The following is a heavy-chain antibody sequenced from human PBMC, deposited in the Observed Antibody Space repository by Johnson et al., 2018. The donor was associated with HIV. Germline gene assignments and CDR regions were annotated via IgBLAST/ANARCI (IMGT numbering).Heavy chain of an antibody. J-gene: IGHJ3*02. V-gene: IGHV3-15*01. CDR3: ARNSGNGLVLRGDAFDM. CDR2: IKSKTDGGTA. Sequence: VLLVVSGGGLVKPGGSLRLSCAASGFTFSNAWMSWVRQAPGKGLEWVGRIKSKTDGGTADYAAPVKGRFTISRDNSKNTLYLQMNSLRPEDTAVYYCARNSGNGLVLRGDAFDMWGQGTMVTVSS. CDR1: GFTFSNAW. D-gene: IGHD2-8*01.